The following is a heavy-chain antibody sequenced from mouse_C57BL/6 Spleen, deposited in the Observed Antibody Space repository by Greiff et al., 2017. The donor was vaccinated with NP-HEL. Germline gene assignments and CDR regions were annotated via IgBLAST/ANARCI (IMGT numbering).Heavy chain of an antibody. Sequence: QVQLKESGAELARPGASVKLSCKASGYTFTSYGISWVKQRTGQGLEWIGEIYPRSGNTYYNEKFKGKATLTADKSSSTAYMELRSLTSEDSAVYFCARRETAQVRFDYWGQGTTLTVSS. D-gene: IGHD3-2*02. CDR1: GYTFTSYG. V-gene: IGHV1-81*01. J-gene: IGHJ2*01. CDR3: ARRETAQVRFDY. CDR2: IYPRSGNT.